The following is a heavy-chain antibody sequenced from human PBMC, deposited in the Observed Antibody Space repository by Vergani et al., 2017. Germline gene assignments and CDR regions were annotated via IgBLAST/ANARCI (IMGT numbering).Heavy chain of an antibody. V-gene: IGHV3-30*18. CDR2: ISYDGSNK. J-gene: IGHJ6*03. Sequence: QVQLVESGGGVVQPGRSLRLSCAASGFTFSSYGMHWVRQAPGKGLEWVAVISYDGSNKYYADSVKGRFTISRDNSKNTLYLQMNSLRAEDTAVYYCAKTVTTWDYCYYMDVWGKGTTVTVSS. CDR3: AKTVTTWDYCYYMDV. D-gene: IGHD4-17*01. CDR1: GFTFSSYG.